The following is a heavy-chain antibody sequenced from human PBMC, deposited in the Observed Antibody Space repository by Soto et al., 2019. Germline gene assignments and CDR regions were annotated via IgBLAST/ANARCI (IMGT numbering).Heavy chain of an antibody. CDR3: ATAEVDY. CDR2: MNSDGGII. Sequence: EVQLVESGGGLVQPGGSLRLSCAVAGYTFGNHWMHWVRQAPGKGLEWVSRMNSDGGIINYADSVKGRFTVSRDNAKNTLYMQMNSLRVEGTAVYYCATAEVDYWGPGTLVTVSS. V-gene: IGHV3-74*01. J-gene: IGHJ4*02. CDR1: GYTFGNHW.